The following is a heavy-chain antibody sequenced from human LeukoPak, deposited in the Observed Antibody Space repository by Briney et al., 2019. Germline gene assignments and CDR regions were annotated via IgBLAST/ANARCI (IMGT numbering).Heavy chain of an antibody. D-gene: IGHD3-16*01. CDR1: EFTFSSYG. CDR2: ISGGGEST. CDR3: AKDRGRYARLGFDC. J-gene: IGHJ4*02. V-gene: IGHV3-23*01. Sequence: GGSLRLSCAASEFTFSSYGMSWVRQAPGKGLEWVSAISGGGESTYYADSVKGRFTISRDNSNHTLYLQLNSLRADDTAVYYCAKDRGRYARLGFDCWGQGTLVRVSS.